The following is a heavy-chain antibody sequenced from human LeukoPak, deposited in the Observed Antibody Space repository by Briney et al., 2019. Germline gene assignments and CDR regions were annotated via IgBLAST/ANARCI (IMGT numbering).Heavy chain of an antibody. V-gene: IGHV4-34*01. CDR3: ARGNYVYFDS. Sequence: PSETLSLTCAVYGGSFSGYHWSWIRQPPGKGLEWIGEINHSGSTNYNPSLKSRVTISVDTSKNQFSLKLSSVTAADTAVYFCARGNYVYFDSWGQGTLVTVSS. J-gene: IGHJ4*02. CDR1: GGSFSGYH. CDR2: INHSGST. D-gene: IGHD1-7*01.